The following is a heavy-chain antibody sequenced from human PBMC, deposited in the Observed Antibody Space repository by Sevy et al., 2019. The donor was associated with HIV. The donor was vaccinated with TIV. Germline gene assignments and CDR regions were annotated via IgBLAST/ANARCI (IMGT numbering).Heavy chain of an antibody. V-gene: IGHV3-33*01. CDR3: ARYWGRDGHSIDY. Sequence: GGSLRLSCATSGFILSNYAMHWIRQAPGKGLEWVAVIWHDGTDKYYADSVQGRFTISRDNSKNTLYLQMNSLRVEDTAVYYCARYWGRDGHSIDYWGQGALVTVSS. CDR1: GFILSNYA. J-gene: IGHJ4*02. D-gene: IGHD3-16*01. CDR2: IWHDGTDK.